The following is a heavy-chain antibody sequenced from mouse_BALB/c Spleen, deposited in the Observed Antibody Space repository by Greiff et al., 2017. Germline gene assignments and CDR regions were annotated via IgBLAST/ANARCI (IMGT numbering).Heavy chain of an antibody. Sequence: VQLQQSGAELVRPGASVTLSCKASGYTFTDYEMHWVKQTPVHGLEWIGAIDPETGGTAYNQKFKDKATLTADKSSSTAYMQLSSLTSEDSAVYYCARDDYEGYWGQGTSVTVSS. CDR2: IDPETGGT. D-gene: IGHD2-4*01. V-gene: IGHV1-15*01. CDR1: GYTFTDYE. CDR3: ARDDYEGY. J-gene: IGHJ4*01.